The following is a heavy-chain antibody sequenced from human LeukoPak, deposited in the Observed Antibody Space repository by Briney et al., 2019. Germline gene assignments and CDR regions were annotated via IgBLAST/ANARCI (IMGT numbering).Heavy chain of an antibody. D-gene: IGHD2-2*02. Sequence: SETLSLTCTVSGGSISSSSYYWGWIRQPPGKGLEWIGSIYYSGSTYYNPSLKSRVTISADTSKNQFSLKLSSVTAADTAVYYCAAETRVVVVPAAIRGNWFDPWGQGTLVTVSS. CDR1: GGSISSSSYY. J-gene: IGHJ5*02. CDR2: IYYSGST. CDR3: AAETRVVVVPAAIRGNWFDP. V-gene: IGHV4-39*01.